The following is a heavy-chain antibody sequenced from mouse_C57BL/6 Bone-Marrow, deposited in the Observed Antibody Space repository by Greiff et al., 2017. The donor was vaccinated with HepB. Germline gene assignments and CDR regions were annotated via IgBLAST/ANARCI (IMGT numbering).Heavy chain of an antibody. Sequence: VQLQQSGPELVKPGASVKISCKASGYSFTGYYMNWVKQSPEKSLEWIGEINPSTGGTTYNQKFKAKATLTVDKSSSTAYMQLKSLTSEDSAVYYCARWKGIRFDYWGQGTTLTVSS. V-gene: IGHV1-42*01. J-gene: IGHJ2*01. CDR3: ARWKGIRFDY. CDR2: INPSTGGT. CDR1: GYSFTGYY.